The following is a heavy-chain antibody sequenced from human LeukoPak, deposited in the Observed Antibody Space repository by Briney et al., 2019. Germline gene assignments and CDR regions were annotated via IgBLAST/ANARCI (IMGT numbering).Heavy chain of an antibody. V-gene: IGHV4-39*01. CDR1: GDSISSTNYY. CDR2: IYYSGNT. Sequence: SETLSLTCTVSGDSISSTNYYWDWIRQPPGKGLEWIGSIYYSGNTYYNPSLKSRVTISIDTSKNQLSLKLSSMTAADTAVYYCARQTWIQLWFLDYWGQGTLVTVSS. J-gene: IGHJ4*02. D-gene: IGHD5-18*01. CDR3: ARQTWIQLWFLDY.